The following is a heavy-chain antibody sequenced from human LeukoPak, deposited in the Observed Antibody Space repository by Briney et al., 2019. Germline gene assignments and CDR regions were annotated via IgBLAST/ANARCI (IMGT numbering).Heavy chain of an antibody. CDR2: IYTSGST. D-gene: IGHD3-16*02. CDR1: GGSISSGSYY. J-gene: IGHJ5*02. Sequence: SQTLSLTCTVSGGSISSGSYYWSWIRQPAGKGQEWIGRIYTSGSTNYNPSLKSRVTISVDTSKNQFSLKLSSVTAADTAVYYCARVDVGLRLGELSFFWFDPWGQGTLVTVSS. CDR3: ARVDVGLRLGELSFFWFDP. V-gene: IGHV4-61*02.